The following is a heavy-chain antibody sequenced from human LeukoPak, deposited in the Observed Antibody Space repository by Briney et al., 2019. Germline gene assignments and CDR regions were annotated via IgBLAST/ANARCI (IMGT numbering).Heavy chain of an antibody. J-gene: IGHJ4*02. CDR2: IRYDGSNK. D-gene: IGHD3-10*01. Sequence: GGSLRLSCAASGFTFSSYGMHWVRQAPGKGLEWVAFIRYDGSNKYYADSVKGRFTISRDNSKNTLYLQMNSLRAEDTAVYYCAKDSASTRVTVWFGELSEPLDYWGQGTLVTVSS. CDR1: GFTFSSYG. CDR3: AKDSASTRVTVWFGELSEPLDY. V-gene: IGHV3-30*02.